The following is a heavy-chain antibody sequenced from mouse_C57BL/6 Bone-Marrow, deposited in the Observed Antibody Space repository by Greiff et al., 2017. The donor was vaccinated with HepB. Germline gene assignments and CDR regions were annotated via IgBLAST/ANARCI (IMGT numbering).Heavy chain of an antibody. CDR3: ARRLLRWEPVDY. V-gene: IGHV14-3*01. CDR1: GFNIKNTY. D-gene: IGHD1-1*01. Sequence: EVMLVESVAELVRPGASVKLSCTASGFNIKNTYMHWVKQRPEQGLEWIGRIDPANGNTKYAPKFQGKATITADTSSNTAYLQLSSLTSEDTAIYYCARRLLRWEPVDYWGQGTTLTVSS. CDR2: IDPANGNT. J-gene: IGHJ2*01.